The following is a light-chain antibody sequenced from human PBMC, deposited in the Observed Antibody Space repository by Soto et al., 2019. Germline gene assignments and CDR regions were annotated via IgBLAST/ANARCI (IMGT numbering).Light chain of an antibody. CDR3: QQYNNWPVT. Sequence: EIVMTQSPATLSVSPGERATFSCRASQSVSSNLAWYQQKPGQAPRLLIYGASTRATGIPARFSGSGSGTEFTLTISSLQSEDFAVYYCQQYNNWPVTFGGGTKVEIK. J-gene: IGKJ4*01. V-gene: IGKV3-15*01. CDR1: QSVSSN. CDR2: GAS.